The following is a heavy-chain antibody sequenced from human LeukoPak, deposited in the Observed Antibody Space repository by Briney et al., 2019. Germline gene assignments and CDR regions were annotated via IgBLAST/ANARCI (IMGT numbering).Heavy chain of an antibody. CDR1: GGSISSGGYS. D-gene: IGHD6-13*01. Sequence: PSQTLSLTCAVSGGSISSGGYSWSWIRQPPGKGLEWIGYIYHSGSTYYNPSLKSRVTISVDRSKNQFSLKLSSVTAADTAVYYCARLINKPIAATGTGPFDHWGQGTLVTVSS. CDR2: IYHSGST. V-gene: IGHV4-30-2*01. CDR3: ARLINKPIAATGTGPFDH. J-gene: IGHJ4*02.